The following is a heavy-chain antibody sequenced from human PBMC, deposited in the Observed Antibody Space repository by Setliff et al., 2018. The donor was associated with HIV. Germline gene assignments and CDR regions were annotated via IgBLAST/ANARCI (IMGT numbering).Heavy chain of an antibody. CDR1: GFTFSSYE. CDR2: ISSGGSTI. D-gene: IGHD5-18*01. V-gene: IGHV3-48*03. CDR3: ARGSYNYGYND. Sequence: GGSLRLSCAASGFTFSSYEMNWVRQAPGKGLGWVSYISSGGSTIYYADSVKGRFITFRDNAKNSLYLQMNSLRAEDTAVYYCARGSYNYGYNDWGQGTLVTVSS. J-gene: IGHJ4*02.